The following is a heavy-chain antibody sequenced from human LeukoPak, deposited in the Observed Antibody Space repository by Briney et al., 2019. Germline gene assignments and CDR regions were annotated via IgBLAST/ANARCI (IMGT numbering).Heavy chain of an antibody. CDR1: GGSINNYY. Sequence: SETLSLTCTVSGGSINNYYWNWVRQPPGKGLEWIGYIYNSGSTSGSTNYNPSLKSRVTISGDTSKNQFSLKLTSVTAADTAVYFCARNPPGIRQNAFDIWGQGAMVTVSS. V-gene: IGHV4-59*01. J-gene: IGHJ3*02. CDR3: ARNPPGIRQNAFDI. CDR2: IYNSGSTSGST.